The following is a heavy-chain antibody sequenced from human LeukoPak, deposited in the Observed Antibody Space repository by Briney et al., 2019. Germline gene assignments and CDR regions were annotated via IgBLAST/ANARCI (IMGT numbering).Heavy chain of an antibody. CDR3: AREGPRDGYNLYYFDY. V-gene: IGHV1-69*01. Sequence: SVTVSCKASGGTFSSYAISWVRQAPGQGLEWMGGIIPIFGTANYAQKFQGRVTITADESTSTAYMELSSLRSEDTAVYYCAREGPRDGYNLYYFDYWGQGTLVTVSS. CDR1: GGTFSSYA. CDR2: IIPIFGTA. D-gene: IGHD5-24*01. J-gene: IGHJ4*02.